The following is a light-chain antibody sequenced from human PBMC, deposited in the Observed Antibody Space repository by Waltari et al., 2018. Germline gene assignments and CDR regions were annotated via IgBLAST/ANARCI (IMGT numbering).Light chain of an antibody. CDR1: SSDVGAYDY. CDR3: SSYGGNTYHLI. Sequence: QSALTQPPSASGSPGQSVTISCTGTSSDVGAYDYVSCYQQDPGKAPKLMIYEVSTRPSGVPDRFSGSKSGNTAYLTVSELQAEDEADYYCSSYGGNTYHLIFGGGTKLTVL. V-gene: IGLV2-8*01. CDR2: EVS. J-gene: IGLJ2*01.